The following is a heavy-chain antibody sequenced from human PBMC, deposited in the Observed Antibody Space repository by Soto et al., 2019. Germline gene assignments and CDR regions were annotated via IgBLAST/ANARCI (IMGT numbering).Heavy chain of an antibody. V-gene: IGHV3-48*01. CDR2: ISSSSRTI. Sequence: GVTLRLSCDAPGSSFSDSDMNWVRRSPGKGLEWISYISSSSRTIYYAASVEGRFTVSRDNVKSSVHLQMNSLRGEDTGVYYFSRTRMERPLHFANWGRGTLVTVSS. J-gene: IGHJ1*01. D-gene: IGHD3-3*02. CDR3: SRTRMERPLHFAN. CDR1: GSSFSDSD.